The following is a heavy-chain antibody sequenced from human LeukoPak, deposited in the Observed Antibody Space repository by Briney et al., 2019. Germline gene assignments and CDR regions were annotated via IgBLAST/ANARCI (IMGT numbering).Heavy chain of an antibody. CDR2: IYNIGSA. Sequence: SETLSLTCTVSGGSLSAYYWSWIRPPPAKGLAGIGYIYNIGSANYNPSLQRRATILINTYEKQLFLHVSSLSAAGSHVHYSAGEAAVGTGGFVYWGQGTLVTVSS. J-gene: IGHJ4*02. CDR1: GGSLSAYY. CDR3: AGEAAVGTGGFVY. V-gene: IGHV4-59*12. D-gene: IGHD6-13*01.